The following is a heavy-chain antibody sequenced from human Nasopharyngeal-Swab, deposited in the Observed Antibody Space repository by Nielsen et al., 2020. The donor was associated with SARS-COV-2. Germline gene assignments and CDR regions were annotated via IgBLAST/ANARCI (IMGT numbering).Heavy chain of an antibody. CDR1: GYTLTELS. D-gene: IGHD2-21*01. CDR3: ATGFAFRPNWFDP. V-gene: IGHV1-24*01. Sequence: ASVKVSCKVSGYTLTELSMHWVRQAPGKGLEWMGGFDPEDGETIYAQKFRGRVTMTEDTSTDTAYMELSSLRSEDTAVYYCATGFAFRPNWFDPWGQGTLVTVSS. CDR2: FDPEDGET. J-gene: IGHJ5*02.